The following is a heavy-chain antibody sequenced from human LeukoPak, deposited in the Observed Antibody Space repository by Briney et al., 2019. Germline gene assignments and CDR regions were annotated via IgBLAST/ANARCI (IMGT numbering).Heavy chain of an antibody. D-gene: IGHD1-26*01. CDR1: GDSVTSRSYC. CDR3: VRHRSGQAWLDP. J-gene: IGHJ5*02. V-gene: IGHV4-39*01. Sequence: ASETLSLTCTVAGDSVTSRSYCWGWIRQPPGKGLEWIGCIYYSGSSFYNSSLNSRVTISVDTSKNEFSLRLQSVTATDTALYYCVRHRSGQAWLDPWGQGTLVTVSS. CDR2: IYYSGSS.